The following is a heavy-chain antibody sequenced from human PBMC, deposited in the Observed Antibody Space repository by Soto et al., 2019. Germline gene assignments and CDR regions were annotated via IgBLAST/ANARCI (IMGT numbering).Heavy chain of an antibody. CDR3: AKDARLQCPGVVCVFDI. CDR1: GFTFSSYA. D-gene: IGHD4-4*01. J-gene: IGHJ3*02. Sequence: GGSLRLSCAASGFTFSSYAMSWVRQAPGKGLEWVSVISDSGGTTHYADSVKGRFTISRDNSKNTVYLQMNSLRAEDTAVYYCAKDARLQCPGVVCVFDIWGQGTMVT. V-gene: IGHV3-23*01. CDR2: ISDSGGTT.